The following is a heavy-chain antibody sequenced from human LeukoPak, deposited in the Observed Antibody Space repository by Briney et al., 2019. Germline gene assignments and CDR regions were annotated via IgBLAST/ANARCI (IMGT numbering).Heavy chain of an antibody. Sequence: GGSLRLSCAASGRYWMHWVRQAPGKGLEWVAVISYDGSNKYYADSEKGRFTISRDNSKNTLYLQMNSLRAEDTAVYYCARGYDGNSGGFDYWGQGTLVTVSS. V-gene: IGHV3-30-3*01. CDR1: GRYW. CDR2: ISYDGSNK. D-gene: IGHD4-23*01. J-gene: IGHJ4*02. CDR3: ARGYDGNSGGFDY.